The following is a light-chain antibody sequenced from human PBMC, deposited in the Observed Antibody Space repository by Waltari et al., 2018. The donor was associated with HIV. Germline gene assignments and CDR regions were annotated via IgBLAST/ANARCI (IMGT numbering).Light chain of an antibody. J-gene: IGLJ3*02. Sequence: QSALTQPASVSGSPGQSITISCTGTSRDVGSDTLVSWYQQHPGKAPKLMIYEVSKRPSGFSNRFSGSKSGNTASLTISGLQAEDEADYYCCSYAGSSTSWVFGGGTKLTVL. CDR3: CSYAGSSTSWV. CDR2: EVS. CDR1: SRDVGSDTL. V-gene: IGLV2-23*02.